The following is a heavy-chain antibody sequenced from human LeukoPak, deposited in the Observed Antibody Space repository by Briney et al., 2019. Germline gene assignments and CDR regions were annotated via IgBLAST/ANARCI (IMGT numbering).Heavy chain of an antibody. Sequence: GGSLRLSCEASGFTFSGYWMSWVRQAPGKGLEWVANIKQDASEIYYVDSVKGRFTISRDNAKNSLYLQMNSLRADDTAVYYCARDKIVGPTTLDHWGQGTLVTVSS. CDR2: IKQDASEI. D-gene: IGHD1-26*01. J-gene: IGHJ4*02. V-gene: IGHV3-7*01. CDR3: ARDKIVGPTTLDH. CDR1: GFTFSGYW.